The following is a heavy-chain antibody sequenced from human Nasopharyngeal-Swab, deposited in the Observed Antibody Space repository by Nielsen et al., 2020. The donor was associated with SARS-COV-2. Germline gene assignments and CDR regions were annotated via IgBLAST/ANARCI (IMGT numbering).Heavy chain of an antibody. Sequence: WIRQPPGKGLEWIGEIYHSGSPNYNPSLKSPVTISVDKSKNQFSLKLSSVTAADTAVYYCAREGAAGGDYWGQGTLVTVSS. D-gene: IGHD6-13*01. V-gene: IGHV4/OR15-8*01. CDR3: AREGAAGGDY. CDR2: IYHSGSP. J-gene: IGHJ4*02.